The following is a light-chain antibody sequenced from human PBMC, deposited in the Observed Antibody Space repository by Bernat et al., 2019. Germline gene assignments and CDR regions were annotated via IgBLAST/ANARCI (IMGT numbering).Light chain of an antibody. Sequence: DIQMTQSPSTLSASVGDRVTITCRASQRISSRLAWYQQKPGKAPKLLIYKASSLESGGPSRFSGSGSGTEFTLTISSLQPDDFATYYCQQYNSYLLTFGGGTNVEIK. V-gene: IGKV1-5*03. CDR2: KAS. J-gene: IGKJ4*01. CDR3: QQYNSYLLT. CDR1: QRISSR.